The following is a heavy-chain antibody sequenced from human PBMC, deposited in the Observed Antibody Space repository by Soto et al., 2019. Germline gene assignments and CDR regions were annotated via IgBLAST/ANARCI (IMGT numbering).Heavy chain of an antibody. J-gene: IGHJ5*02. CDR3: ARDYSVSGSYAPWFDP. Sequence: GGSVRLSCAASGVTVTLNYMSWVRQAPGKGLEWVSVIYVSGSTYYADSVKGRFTISRDNSKNTLYLQMNSLRVEDTALYYCARDYSVSGSYAPWFDPRGQGTLVTSPQ. CDR1: GVTVTLNY. CDR2: IYVSGST. V-gene: IGHV3-66*01. D-gene: IGHD3-16*01.